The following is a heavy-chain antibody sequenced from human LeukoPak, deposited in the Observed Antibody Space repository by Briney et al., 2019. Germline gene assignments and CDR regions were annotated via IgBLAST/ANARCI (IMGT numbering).Heavy chain of an antibody. J-gene: IGHJ4*02. CDR1: GGSFSGYY. D-gene: IGHD2-2*01. CDR2: INHSGST. Sequence: SETLSLTCAVYGGSFSGYYWSWIRQPPGKGLEWIGEINHSGSTNYNPSLKSGVTISVDTSKNQFSLKLSSVTAADTAVYYCARAVPHGYCSSTSCFKIRDQDFDYWGQGTLVTVSS. V-gene: IGHV4-34*01. CDR3: ARAVPHGYCSSTSCFKIRDQDFDY.